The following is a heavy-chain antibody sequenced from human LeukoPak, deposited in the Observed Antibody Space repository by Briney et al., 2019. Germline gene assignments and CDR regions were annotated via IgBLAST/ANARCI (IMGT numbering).Heavy chain of an antibody. CDR3: ARDYNYYDSSGFYGMDV. Sequence: SETLSLTCTVSGGSVSSYYWSWIRQPPGKGLEWIGYIYYSGSTNYNPSLKSRVTKSVDTSKNQFSLKLSSVTAADTAVYYCARDYNYYDSSGFYGMDVWGQGTTVTVSS. D-gene: IGHD3-22*01. CDR2: IYYSGST. J-gene: IGHJ6*02. V-gene: IGHV4-59*02. CDR1: GGSVSSYY.